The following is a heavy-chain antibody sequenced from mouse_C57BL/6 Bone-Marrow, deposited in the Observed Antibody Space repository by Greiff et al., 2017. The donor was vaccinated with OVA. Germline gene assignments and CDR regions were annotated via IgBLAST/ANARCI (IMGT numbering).Heavy chain of an antibody. V-gene: IGHV1-18*01. CDR2: INPNNGGT. D-gene: IGHD3-2*01. J-gene: IGHJ4*01. CDR1: GYTFTDYN. Sequence: EVKLVESGPELVKPGDSVKIPCKASGYTFTDYNMDWVKQSHGKRLEWIGAINPNNGGTTYNQKFKGKATLTVDKSSSTADMELRSLTSEDTAVYYCARSSRQRGSMDYWGQGTSVTVSS. CDR3: ARSSRQRGSMDY.